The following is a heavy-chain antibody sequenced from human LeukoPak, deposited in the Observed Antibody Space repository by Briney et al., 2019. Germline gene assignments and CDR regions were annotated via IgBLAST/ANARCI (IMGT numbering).Heavy chain of an antibody. CDR2: IKQDGSEE. CDR1: GFTISSYW. J-gene: IGHJ4*02. CDR3: ARRYFDY. Sequence: PGGSLRLSCVASGFTISSYWMHWVRQAPGKGLEWVANIKQDGSEEYYVDSVKGRFTISRDNAKNSPYLQMNSLRAEDTAVYYCARRYFDYWGQGILVTVSS. V-gene: IGHV3-7*03.